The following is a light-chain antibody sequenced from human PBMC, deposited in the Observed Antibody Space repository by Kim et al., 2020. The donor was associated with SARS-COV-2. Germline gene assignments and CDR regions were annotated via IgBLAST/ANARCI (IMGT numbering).Light chain of an antibody. CDR2: SAI. CDR1: EDIKSY. V-gene: IGKV1-39*01. J-gene: IGKJ4*01. CDR3: QQSYSAILT. Sequence: ASIGDRVTITCRASEDIKSYLNWYQQIRGKAPKLLIASAINLQSGVPSRFSGSESGSDYTLTIASLQPEDSATYYCQQSYSAILTFGGGTKVDIK.